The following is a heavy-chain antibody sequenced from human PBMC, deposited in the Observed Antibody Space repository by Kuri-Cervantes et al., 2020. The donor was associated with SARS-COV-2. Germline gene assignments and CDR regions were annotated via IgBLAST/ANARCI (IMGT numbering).Heavy chain of an antibody. D-gene: IGHD2-2*01. J-gene: IGHJ4*02. V-gene: IGHV4-39*07. CDR2: IYYSGST. CDR3: ARAAPDIVVVPAAKYFDY. Sequence: GSLRLSCTVSGGSISSSSYYWGWIRQPPGKGLEWIGSIYYSGSTYYNPSLKSRVTISVDTSKNQFSLKLSSVTAADTAVYYCARAAPDIVVVPAAKYFDYWGQGTLVTVSS. CDR1: GGSISSSSYY.